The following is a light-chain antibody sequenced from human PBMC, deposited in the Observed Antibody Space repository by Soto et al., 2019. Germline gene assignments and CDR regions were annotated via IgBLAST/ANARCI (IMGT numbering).Light chain of an antibody. CDR1: SRDVGGYNY. CDR3: TSYAGDNNLV. J-gene: IGLJ2*01. V-gene: IGLV2-8*01. CDR2: QVT. Sequence: QSALTQPPSASGSPGQSVTISCTGTSRDVGGYNYVSWYQQHPGKAPKHMIYQVTKRPSGVPDRFSASKSGNTASLTVSGLQAEDEAHYYCTSYAGDNNLVFGGGTKLTVL.